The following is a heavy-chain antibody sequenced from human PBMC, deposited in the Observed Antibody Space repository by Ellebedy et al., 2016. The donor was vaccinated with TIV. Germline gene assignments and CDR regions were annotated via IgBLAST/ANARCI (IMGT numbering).Heavy chain of an antibody. J-gene: IGHJ6*02. Sequence: PGGSLRLSCAASGFTFINYAMSWVRQGPGKGLQWVSAISGRGDSKYYADSVKGHFTISRDNSKNTLHLQMNSLRAEGTAIYYCAKVRGYCSGGSCYGGMDVWGQGTTVTV. CDR1: GFTFINYA. V-gene: IGHV3-23*01. CDR3: AKVRGYCSGGSCYGGMDV. CDR2: ISGRGDSK. D-gene: IGHD2-15*01.